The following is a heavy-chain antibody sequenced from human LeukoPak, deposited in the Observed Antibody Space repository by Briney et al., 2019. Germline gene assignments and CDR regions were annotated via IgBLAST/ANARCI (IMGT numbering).Heavy chain of an antibody. CDR2: ISYDGSNK. J-gene: IGHJ4*02. Sequence: GGSLRLSCAASGFTFSSYAMHWVRQAPGKGLEWVAVISYDGSNKYYADSVKGRFTISRDNSKNTLYLQMNSLRAEDTAVYYCARDVQEWLEGVYFDYWGQGTLVTVSS. CDR3: ARDVQEWLEGVYFDY. D-gene: IGHD6-19*01. V-gene: IGHV3-30-3*01. CDR1: GFTFSSYA.